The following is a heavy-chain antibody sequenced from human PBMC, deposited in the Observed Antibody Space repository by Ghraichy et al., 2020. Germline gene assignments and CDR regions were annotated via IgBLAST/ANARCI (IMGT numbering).Heavy chain of an antibody. CDR1: GGSFSGYY. V-gene: IGHV4-34*01. D-gene: IGHD6-13*01. CDR3: ARIAAAGPDY. J-gene: IGHJ4*02. Sequence: SETLSLTCAVYGGSFSGYYWSWIRQPPGKGLEWIGEINHSGSTNYNPSLKSRVTISVDTSKNQFSLKLSSVTAADTAVYYCARIAAAGPDYWGQGTLVTVSS. CDR2: INHSGST.